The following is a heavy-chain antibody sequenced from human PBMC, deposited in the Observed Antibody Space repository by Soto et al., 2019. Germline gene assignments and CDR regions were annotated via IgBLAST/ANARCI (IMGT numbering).Heavy chain of an antibody. Sequence: QVQLVQSGAEVKKPGASVKVSCKSSGYTFSMSGISWVRQAPGQGLEWMGWISGYNGKTNYEQKFQDRVTMTTDTSKNMANMELRSLRSDDTAVYYCAREGPRPYYYYGMDVWGQGTTVTVSS. V-gene: IGHV1-18*01. CDR3: AREGPRPYYYYGMDV. CDR2: ISGYNGKT. J-gene: IGHJ6*02. CDR1: GYTFSMSG.